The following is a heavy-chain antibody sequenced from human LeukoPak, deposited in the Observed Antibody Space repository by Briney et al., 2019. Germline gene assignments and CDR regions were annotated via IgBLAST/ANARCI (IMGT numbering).Heavy chain of an antibody. D-gene: IGHD4-17*01. V-gene: IGHV3-48*01. CDR2: ISSSTSTI. CDR1: GFTFSGYN. Sequence: GGSLRLSCAASGFTFSGYNMDWVRQAPGKGLEWVSYISSSTSTIYYADSVKGRFTISRDNAKNSLYLQMNSLGAEDTAVYYCATTVTTWYFDLWGRGTLVTVSS. J-gene: IGHJ2*01. CDR3: ATTVTTWYFDL.